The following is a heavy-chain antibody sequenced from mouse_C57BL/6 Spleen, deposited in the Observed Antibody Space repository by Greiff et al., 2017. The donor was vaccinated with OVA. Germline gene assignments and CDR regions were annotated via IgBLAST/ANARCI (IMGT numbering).Heavy chain of an antibody. V-gene: IGHV5-6*01. CDR1: GFTFSSYG. Sequence: EVQGVESGGDLVKPGGSLKLSCAASGFTFSSYGMSWVRQTPDKRLEWVATISSGGSYTYYPDSVKGRFTISRDNAKNTLYLQMSSLKSEYTAMYYCARPRSTMVISFDYWGQGTTLTVSS. CDR3: ARPRSTMVISFDY. D-gene: IGHD2-2*01. J-gene: IGHJ2*01. CDR2: ISSGGSYT.